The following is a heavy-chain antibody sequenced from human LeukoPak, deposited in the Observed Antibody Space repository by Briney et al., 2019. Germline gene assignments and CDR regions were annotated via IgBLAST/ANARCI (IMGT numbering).Heavy chain of an antibody. Sequence: ASVKLSCKASGYTFTSYGISWVRQAPGQGLEWMGCINPNSGDTNYAQNFQGRVTMTRDTSISTAYMELSRLTSGDTAVYYCARDTITLVRGVIGYWGQGTLVTVSS. V-gene: IGHV1-2*02. CDR1: GYTFTSYG. D-gene: IGHD3-10*01. CDR3: ARDTITLVRGVIGY. J-gene: IGHJ4*02. CDR2: INPNSGDT.